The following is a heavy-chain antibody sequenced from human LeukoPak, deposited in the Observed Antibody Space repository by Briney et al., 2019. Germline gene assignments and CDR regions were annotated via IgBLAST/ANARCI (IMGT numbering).Heavy chain of an antibody. Sequence: PGGSLRLSCAASGFTVSTDYMNWVRQAPGKGLEWVSVIYSGGSTYHADSVKGRFTISRDNSKNTLYLQMNSLRAEDTAVYYCARGGIGAAGDFEYWGQGTLVTVSS. J-gene: IGHJ4*02. D-gene: IGHD6-13*01. CDR2: IYSGGST. CDR3: ARGGIGAAGDFEY. CDR1: GFTVSTDY. V-gene: IGHV3-53*01.